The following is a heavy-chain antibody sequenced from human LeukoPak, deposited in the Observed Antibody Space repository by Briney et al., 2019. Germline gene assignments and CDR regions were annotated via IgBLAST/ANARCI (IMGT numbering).Heavy chain of an antibody. V-gene: IGHV1-69*13. CDR2: IIPIFGTA. Sequence: SVKVSCKASGGTFSSYAISWVRQAPGQGFEWMGGIIPIFGTANYAQKFQGRVTITADESTSTAYMELSSLRSEDTAVYYCARDQYCSSTSCYEPENRNHFDYWGQGTLVTVSS. D-gene: IGHD2-2*01. J-gene: IGHJ4*02. CDR3: ARDQYCSSTSCYEPENRNHFDY. CDR1: GGTFSSYA.